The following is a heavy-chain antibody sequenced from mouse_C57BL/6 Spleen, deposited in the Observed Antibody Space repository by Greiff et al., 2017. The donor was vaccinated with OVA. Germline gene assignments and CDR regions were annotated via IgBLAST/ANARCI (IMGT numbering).Heavy chain of an antibody. Sequence: EVQLQQSGPELVKPGASVKISCKASGYTFTDYYMNWVKQSHGKSLEWIGDINPNNGGTSYNQKFKGKATLTVDKSSSTAYMELRSLTSEDSAVYYCARTVPFGAWGQGTLVTVSA. D-gene: IGHD1-1*01. CDR2: INPNNGGT. J-gene: IGHJ3*01. V-gene: IGHV1-26*01. CDR1: GYTFTDYY. CDR3: ARTVPFGA.